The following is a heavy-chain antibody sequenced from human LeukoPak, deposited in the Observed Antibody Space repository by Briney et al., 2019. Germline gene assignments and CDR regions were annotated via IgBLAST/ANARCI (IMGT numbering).Heavy chain of an antibody. CDR3: VKDRCDRTTCPEV. V-gene: IGHV3-23*01. CDR1: GFTFSDYY. CDR2: ISGSGGST. Sequence: GGSLRLSCAASGFTFSDYYMSWIRQAPGKGLEWVSGISGSGGSTYYTDSVKGRFTISRDNSKNTLHLQMSSLRAEDTALYYCVKDRCDRTTCPEVWGQGTLVTVSS. D-gene: IGHD2-2*01. J-gene: IGHJ4*02.